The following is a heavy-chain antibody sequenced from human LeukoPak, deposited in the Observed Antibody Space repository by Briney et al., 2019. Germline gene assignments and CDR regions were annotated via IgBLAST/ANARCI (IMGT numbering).Heavy chain of an antibody. CDR3: ARDGLDQLRNYGYMDV. D-gene: IGHD2-2*01. CDR1: GFTFSSYG. V-gene: IGHV3-30*02. J-gene: IGHJ6*03. Sequence: GGSLRLSCAASGFTFSSYGMHWVRQAPGKGLEWVAFIRYDGSNKYYADSVKGRFTISRDNSKNSLYLQMNSLRAEDTALYHCARDGLDQLRNYGYMDVWGKGTTVTISS. CDR2: IRYDGSNK.